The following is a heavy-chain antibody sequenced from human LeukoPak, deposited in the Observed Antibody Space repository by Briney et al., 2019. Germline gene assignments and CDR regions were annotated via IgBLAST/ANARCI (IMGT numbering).Heavy chain of an antibody. J-gene: IGHJ4*02. V-gene: IGHV3-30*02. CDR1: GFTFSDYG. Sequence: GGSLRLSCAASGFTFSDYGIHWVRQAPGKGLEWVAFIRFDGSNKYYAGSVKGRFTISRDNSNSVYLQMTSLRPEDTAVYYCVKSSGYSSYDHGDYWGQGTMVTVSS. D-gene: IGHD5-12*01. CDR3: VKSSGYSSYDHGDY. CDR2: IRFDGSNK.